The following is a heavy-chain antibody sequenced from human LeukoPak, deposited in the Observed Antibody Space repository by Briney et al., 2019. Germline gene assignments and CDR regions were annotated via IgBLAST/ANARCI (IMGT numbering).Heavy chain of an antibody. CDR2: INSDGSST. Sequence: GGSLRLSCAVSGFTFSSYWMHWVRQAPGKGLVWVSRINSDGSSTGYADSVKGRFTISRDDAKNTLYLQMNSLRVEDTAVYYCARGAGSSWSGLIDYWGQGTLVTVSS. CDR3: ARGAGSSWSGLIDY. CDR1: GFTFSSYW. V-gene: IGHV3-74*01. D-gene: IGHD6-13*01. J-gene: IGHJ4*02.